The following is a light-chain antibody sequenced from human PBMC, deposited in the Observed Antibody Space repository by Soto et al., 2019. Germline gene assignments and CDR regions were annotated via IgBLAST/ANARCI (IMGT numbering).Light chain of an antibody. CDR2: KAS. V-gene: IGKV1-5*03. J-gene: IGKJ1*01. Sequence: IQITQAPSTLSGSVGDRFTITCRASQTISSWLAWHQHKPWKSPNLLIYKASTLKSGVTSRFSGSGSGTDFTLTISSLQPDDFATYYCQRYNSYSEAFGPGTKVDIK. CDR3: QRYNSYSEA. CDR1: QTISSW.